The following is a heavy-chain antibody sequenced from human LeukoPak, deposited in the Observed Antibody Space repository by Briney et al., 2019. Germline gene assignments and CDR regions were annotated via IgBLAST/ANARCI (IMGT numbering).Heavy chain of an antibody. CDR1: GFTFSSYA. CDR3: ASRGRYCGGDCYYYYYYYMDV. J-gene: IGHJ6*03. V-gene: IGHV3-23*01. CDR2: ISGSGGST. Sequence: GGSLRLSCAASGFTFSSYAMSWVRQAPGKGLEWVSAISGSGGSTYYADSVKGRFTISRDNSKNTLYLQMNSLRAEDTAVYYCASRGRYCGGDCYYYYYYYMDVWGKGTTVTVSS. D-gene: IGHD2-21*01.